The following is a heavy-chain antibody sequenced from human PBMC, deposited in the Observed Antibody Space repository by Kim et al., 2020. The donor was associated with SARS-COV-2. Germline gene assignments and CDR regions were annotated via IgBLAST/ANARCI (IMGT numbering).Heavy chain of an antibody. J-gene: IGHJ6*02. Sequence: ASVKVSCKASGYTFTSHDIKWVRQATGQGLEWMGWMNPNSGNTGYAQRFQGRVTMTRNTSISTAYTELSSLRSEDTAVYFCARRHLSMDVWGQGTTVTVS. CDR2: MNPNSGNT. CDR1: GYTFTSHD. CDR3: ARRHLSMDV. V-gene: IGHV1-8*01.